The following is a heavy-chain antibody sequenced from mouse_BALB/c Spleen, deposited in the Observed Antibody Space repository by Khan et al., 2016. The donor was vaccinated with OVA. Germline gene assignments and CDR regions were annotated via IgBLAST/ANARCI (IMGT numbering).Heavy chain of an antibody. CDR2: INTYNGEP. CDR3: GRERYDGTIDS. D-gene: IGHD2-14*01. J-gene: IGHJ4*01. CDR1: GYTFTNFG. Sequence: QIQLVQSGPEVKKPGATVKISCKASGYTFTNFGMNWVRQAPGKGLKWMGWINTYNGEPTYADEFKGRFAFSLESSASTAYLQINNLKNEDTATYYCGRERYDGTIDSWGQGTSVTVSA. V-gene: IGHV9-3-1*01.